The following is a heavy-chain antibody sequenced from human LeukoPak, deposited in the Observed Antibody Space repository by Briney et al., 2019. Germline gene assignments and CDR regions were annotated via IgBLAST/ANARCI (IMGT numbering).Heavy chain of an antibody. D-gene: IGHD3-22*01. CDR3: ASLIGPYYYDSSPRDAFDI. CDR2: IKQDGSEK. J-gene: IGHJ3*02. Sequence: AGGSLRLSCAASGFTFSSYWMSWVRQAPGKGLECVANIKQDGSEKYYVDSVKGRFTISRDNAKNSLYLQMNSLRAEDTAVYYCASLIGPYYYDSSPRDAFDIWGQGTMVTVSS. V-gene: IGHV3-7*01. CDR1: GFTFSSYW.